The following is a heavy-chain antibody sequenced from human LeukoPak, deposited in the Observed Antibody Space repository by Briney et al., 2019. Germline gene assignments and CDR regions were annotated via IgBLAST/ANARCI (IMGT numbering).Heavy chain of an antibody. CDR1: GFTVSSNY. CDR2: IYSGGST. D-gene: IGHD6-13*01. V-gene: IGHV3-53*01. CDR3: ARAFRAAGTFVY. J-gene: IGHJ4*02. Sequence: GSLRLSCPASGFTVSSNYMSWVRQAPGKGLEWVSVIYSGGSTYYADSVKGRFTISRDNSKNTLYLQMNSLRGEDTAVYYCARAFRAAGTFVYWGQGTLVTVSS.